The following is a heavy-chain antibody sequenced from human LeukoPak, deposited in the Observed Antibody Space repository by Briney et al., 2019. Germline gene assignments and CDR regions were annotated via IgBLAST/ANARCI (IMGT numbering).Heavy chain of an antibody. D-gene: IGHD3-22*01. Sequence: PGGSLRLSCAASRFTFSSYSMNWVRQARGKGLEWVSYISSSSSSIYYADSVKGRFTISRDNAKNSLYLQMNSLRAEDTAVYYCAKDHPGFDYDSSGYWGQGTLVTVSS. CDR1: RFTFSSYS. CDR3: AKDHPGFDYDSSGY. J-gene: IGHJ4*02. CDR2: ISSSSSSI. V-gene: IGHV3-48*01.